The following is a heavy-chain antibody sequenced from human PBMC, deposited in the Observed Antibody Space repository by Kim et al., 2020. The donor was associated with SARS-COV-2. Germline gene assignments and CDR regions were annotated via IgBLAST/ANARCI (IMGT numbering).Heavy chain of an antibody. V-gene: IGHV3-23*01. D-gene: IGHD4-4*01. Sequence: GGSLRLSCAASGFTFSSYAMSWVRQAPGKGLEWVSLICASGGDTYYADSVQGRFTISRDNSKNALYLQMNTLRAEDTAVYYCVKGTTITLPSDDYWGQG. CDR2: ICASGGDT. CDR1: GFTFSSYA. CDR3: VKGTTITLPSDDY. J-gene: IGHJ4*02.